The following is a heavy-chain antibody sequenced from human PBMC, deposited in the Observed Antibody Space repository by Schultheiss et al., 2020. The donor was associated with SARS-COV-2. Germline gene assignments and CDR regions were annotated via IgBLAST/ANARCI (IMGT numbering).Heavy chain of an antibody. CDR1: GFTFSSYG. CDR3: AKGDYYDSSGYSYFQH. Sequence: GGSLRLSCAASGFTFSSYGMNWVRQAPGTGLEWLSYISSSSGSIYYADSVTGRFTISRDNAKNSLYLQMNSLRAEDTAVYYCAKGDYYDSSGYSYFQHWGQGTLVTVSS. D-gene: IGHD3-22*01. J-gene: IGHJ1*01. CDR2: ISSSSGSI. V-gene: IGHV3-48*01.